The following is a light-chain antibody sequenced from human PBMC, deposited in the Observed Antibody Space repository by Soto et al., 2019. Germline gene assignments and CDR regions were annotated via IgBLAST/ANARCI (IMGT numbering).Light chain of an antibody. CDR2: GAS. CDR3: QQYSNWPRT. V-gene: IGKV3-15*01. Sequence: EIVMTQSPATLSVSPGERATLSCRASQSVSSNLAWYQQKPGQAPRLLIYGASTRATGIPARFSGRGSGTEVTLTISSLQSEDFAVYYCQQYSNWPRTFGQGTRVEIK. J-gene: IGKJ1*01. CDR1: QSVSSN.